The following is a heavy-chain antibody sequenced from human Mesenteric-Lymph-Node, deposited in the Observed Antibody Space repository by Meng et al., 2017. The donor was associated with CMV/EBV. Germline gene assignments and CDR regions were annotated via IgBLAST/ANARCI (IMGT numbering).Heavy chain of an antibody. CDR3: ARDGGEYYDFWSGSERTYYYYGMDV. D-gene: IGHD3-3*01. CDR1: GITFGSSW. Sequence: GGSLRLSCVASGITFGSSWMTWVRQAPGKGLEWVAVVSHDETNKYYADFVQGRLTISRDNSKNTLYLQMNSLREEDTAVYYCARDGGEYYDFWSGSERTYYYYGMDVWGQGTTVTVSS. CDR2: VSHDETNK. J-gene: IGHJ6*02. V-gene: IGHV3-30*03.